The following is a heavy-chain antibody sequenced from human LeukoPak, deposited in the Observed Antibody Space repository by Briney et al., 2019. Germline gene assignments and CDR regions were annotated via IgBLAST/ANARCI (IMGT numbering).Heavy chain of an antibody. CDR1: GYTFTGYY. V-gene: IGHV1-2*02. CDR3: ARDYYGSGSYYAPFDY. CDR2: INPNSGGT. J-gene: IGHJ4*02. D-gene: IGHD3-10*01. Sequence: ASVKVSCKASGYTFTGYYMHWVRQAPGQGLEWMGWINPNSGGTNYAQKFQGRVTMTRDTSISTAYMELSRLRSDDTAVYYCARDYYGSGSYYAPFDYWGQRTLVTVPS.